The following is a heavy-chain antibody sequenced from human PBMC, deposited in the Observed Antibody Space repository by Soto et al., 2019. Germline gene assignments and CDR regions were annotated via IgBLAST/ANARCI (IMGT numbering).Heavy chain of an antibody. CDR2: ISYSGST. J-gene: IGHJ4*02. V-gene: IGHV4-59*01. Sequence: PSEPLSLTCTVSGGSISSYYWSWIRQPLGRGLEWIGYISYSGSTNYNPSLKSRVTISVDTSKNQFSLKLSSVTAADTAVYYCATRFNYGSGTCPWDYWGPGTRATV. D-gene: IGHD3-10*01. CDR1: GGSISSYY. CDR3: ATRFNYGSGTCPWDY.